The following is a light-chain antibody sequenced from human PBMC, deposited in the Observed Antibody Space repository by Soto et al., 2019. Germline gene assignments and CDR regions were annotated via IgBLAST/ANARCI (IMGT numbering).Light chain of an antibody. Sequence: EIVLTQSPATLSLSPGERATLSCRASQSINRHLAWYRQKPGQAPRLLIYDASNRATGIPARFSGSGSGTDFPLTISSLEPEDFGVYYCQQRSNWPPVTFGGGTKVDIK. J-gene: IGKJ4*01. V-gene: IGKV3-11*01. CDR3: QQRSNWPPVT. CDR2: DAS. CDR1: QSINRH.